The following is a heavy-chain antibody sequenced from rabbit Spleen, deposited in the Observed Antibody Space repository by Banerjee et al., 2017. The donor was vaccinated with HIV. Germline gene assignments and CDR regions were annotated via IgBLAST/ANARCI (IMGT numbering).Heavy chain of an antibody. J-gene: IGHJ6*01. Sequence: QSLEESGGGLVQPEGSLALSCKASGFSFSSSDYMCWVRQAPGKGLEWISCIAGSSGFTYFATWAKGRFTISKTSSTTVTLQMTRLTAADTATYFCARDTASSFSSYGMDLWGPGTLVTV. CDR1: GFSFSSSDY. V-gene: IGHV1S40*01. CDR3: ARDTASSFSSYGMDL. D-gene: IGHD8-1*01. CDR2: IAGSSGFT.